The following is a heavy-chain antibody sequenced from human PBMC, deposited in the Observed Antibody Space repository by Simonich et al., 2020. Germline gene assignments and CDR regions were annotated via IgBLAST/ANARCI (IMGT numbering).Heavy chain of an antibody. CDR2: ISSSSSNR. Sequence: EVQLVESGGGLVKPGGSLRLSCAASGFTFSSYSMNWVRQAPGKGLEWDSSISSSSSNRYYEDSVKGRFTISRDNAKNSLYLQMNSLRAEDTAVYYCAREIEAGNAFDIWGQGTMVTVSS. V-gene: IGHV3-21*01. CDR3: AREIEAGNAFDI. J-gene: IGHJ3*02. CDR1: GFTFSSYS.